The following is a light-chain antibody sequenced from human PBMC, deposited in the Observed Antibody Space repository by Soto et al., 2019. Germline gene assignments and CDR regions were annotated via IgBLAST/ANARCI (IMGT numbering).Light chain of an antibody. CDR1: QNIRSY. CDR2: AAS. V-gene: IGKV1-39*01. J-gene: IGKJ5*01. Sequence: DIQMTQSPSSLSSSVGDRVTITCRASQNIRSYVNWYQQKPGKAPKLLIYAASSLQSGVPSRFSGSGSGTDFTLTISSLQPEDFATYYCQQSYSTLITFGQGTRLEI. CDR3: QQSYSTLIT.